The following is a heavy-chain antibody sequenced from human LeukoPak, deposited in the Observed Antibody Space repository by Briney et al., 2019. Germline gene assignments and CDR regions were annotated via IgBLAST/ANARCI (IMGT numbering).Heavy chain of an antibody. CDR2: IYYSGST. J-gene: IGHJ6*02. CDR1: GGSISSSSYY. V-gene: IGHV4-39*01. Sequence: SETLSLTCTVSGGSISSSSYYWGWIRQPPGKGLEWIGSIYYSGSTYYNPSLKSRVPISVDTSKNLCSLTLSSVTAADTAVYYCARLYSAGMDVWGQGTTVTVSS. D-gene: IGHD2-21*01. CDR3: ARLYSAGMDV.